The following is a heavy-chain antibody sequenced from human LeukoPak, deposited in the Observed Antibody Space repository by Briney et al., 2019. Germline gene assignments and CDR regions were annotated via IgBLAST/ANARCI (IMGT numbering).Heavy chain of an antibody. CDR3: ARDPLYNYGRYFDY. V-gene: IGHV3-21*01. CDR1: GFTFSSYS. J-gene: IGHJ4*02. Sequence: PGGSLRLSCAASGFTFSSYSMNWVREAPGKGLEWVSCITSSSSYIYYADSVKGRFTISRDDAKNSLYLQMNSLRAEDTAVYYCARDPLYNYGRYFDYWGQGTLVTVSS. D-gene: IGHD1-1*01. CDR2: ITSSSSYI.